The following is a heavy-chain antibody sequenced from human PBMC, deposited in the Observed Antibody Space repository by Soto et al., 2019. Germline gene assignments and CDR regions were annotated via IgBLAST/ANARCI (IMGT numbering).Heavy chain of an antibody. D-gene: IGHD3-22*01. Sequence: EVQLVESGGGVVRPGGSLRLSCAASGFTFDDYGMSWVRQAPGKGLQLVSGINWNGGSTGYADSVKGRFTIARDNAKSVLYLQMNSMSAEDTALYHCARADSSGDYYYFDYWGQGTLVTVSS. J-gene: IGHJ4*02. CDR3: ARADSSGDYYYFDY. CDR1: GFTFDDYG. CDR2: INWNGGST. V-gene: IGHV3-20*01.